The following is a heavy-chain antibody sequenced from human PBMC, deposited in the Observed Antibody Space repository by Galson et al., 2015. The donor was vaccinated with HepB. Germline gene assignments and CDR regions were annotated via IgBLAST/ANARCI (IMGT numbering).Heavy chain of an antibody. CDR2: ISSSSSYI. Sequence: SLRLSCAASGFTFSSYSMNWVRQAPGKGLEWVSSISSSSSYIYYADSVKGRFTISRDNAKNSLYLQMNSLRAEDTAVYYCARDPPPGSGYDGELDYWGQGTLVTVSS. CDR1: GFTFSSYS. CDR3: ARDPPPGSGYDGELDY. J-gene: IGHJ4*02. D-gene: IGHD5-12*01. V-gene: IGHV3-21*01.